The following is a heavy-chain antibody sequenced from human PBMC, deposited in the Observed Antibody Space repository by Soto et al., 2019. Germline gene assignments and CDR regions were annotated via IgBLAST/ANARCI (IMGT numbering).Heavy chain of an antibody. CDR3: AKDRPSGSRPYYYGMDV. Sequence: QVQLVESGGGVVQPGRSLRLSCAASGFTFSSYGMHWVRQAPGKGLEWVAVISYDGSNKYYADSVKGRFTISRDNSKNTLYLQMNSLRAEGTAVYYCAKDRPSGSRPYYYGMDVW. J-gene: IGHJ6*01. CDR2: ISYDGSNK. D-gene: IGHD1-26*01. V-gene: IGHV3-30*18. CDR1: GFTFSSYG.